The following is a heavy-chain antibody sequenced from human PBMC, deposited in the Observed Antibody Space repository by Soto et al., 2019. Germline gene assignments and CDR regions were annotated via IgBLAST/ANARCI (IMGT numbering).Heavy chain of an antibody. J-gene: IGHJ3*02. Sequence: GASVKVSCKASGYTFTNYGIAWVRQAPGQGLEWMGWISPYTGDTSYAQELQGRITMTRDTSTSTLYVDLRSLRSDDTAVYYCARVTTSSWFNAFDIWGQGTLVTVS. V-gene: IGHV1-18*01. CDR3: ARVTTSSWFNAFDI. D-gene: IGHD6-13*01. CDR2: ISPYTGDT. CDR1: GYTFTNYG.